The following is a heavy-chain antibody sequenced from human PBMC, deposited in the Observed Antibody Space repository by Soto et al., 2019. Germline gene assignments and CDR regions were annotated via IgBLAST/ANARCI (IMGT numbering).Heavy chain of an antibody. Sequence: GGSLRLSCAASGFTFSSYAMHWVRQAPGKGLEWVAVISYDGSNKYYADSVKGRFTISRDNSKNTLYLQMNSLRAEDTAVYYCARDGVGLLIVVVTATYYYYGMDVWGQGTTVTVSS. D-gene: IGHD2-21*02. J-gene: IGHJ6*02. CDR1: GFTFSSYA. V-gene: IGHV3-30-3*01. CDR3: ARDGVGLLIVVVTATYYYYGMDV. CDR2: ISYDGSNK.